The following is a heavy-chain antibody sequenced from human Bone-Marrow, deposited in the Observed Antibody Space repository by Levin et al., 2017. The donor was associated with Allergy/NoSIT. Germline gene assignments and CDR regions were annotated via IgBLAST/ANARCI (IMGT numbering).Heavy chain of an antibody. CDR3: ARDRALVSGYAGRAFDP. J-gene: IGHJ5*02. V-gene: IGHV4-59*01. Sequence: AGGSLRLSCTVSGGSTSSYYWSWIRQTPGKGLEWIGYIYYSGSTKYNPSLKSRVTISVDTSKNQFSLKVNSVTAADTAVYYCARDRALVSGYAGRAFDPWGQGTLVTVSS. D-gene: IGHD5-12*01. CDR1: GGSTSSYY. CDR2: IYYSGST.